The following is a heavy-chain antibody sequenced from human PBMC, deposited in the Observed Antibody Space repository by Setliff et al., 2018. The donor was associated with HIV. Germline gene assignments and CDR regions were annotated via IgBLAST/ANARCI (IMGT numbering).Heavy chain of an antibody. J-gene: IGHJ4*02. D-gene: IGHD3-9*01. CDR1: GFTFSSHT. V-gene: IGHV3-23*01. CDR2: LSGHTMTT. CDR3: AKNDDILTGFAN. Sequence: GESLKISCAAPGFTFSSHTMSWVRQAPGKGLEWVSSLSGHTMTTYYARSVKGRSTISRDVSNNTLYFQMNSLRAEDTAIYFCAKNDDILTGFANWGQGTLVTVSS.